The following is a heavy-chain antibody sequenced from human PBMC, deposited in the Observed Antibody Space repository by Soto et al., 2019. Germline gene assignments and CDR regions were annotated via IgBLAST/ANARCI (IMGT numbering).Heavy chain of an antibody. D-gene: IGHD5-12*01. CDR3: ARDSGHKNAFDY. CDR2: IIPIFGTA. Sequence: SVKVSCKASGGTFSSYAISWVRQAPGQGLEWMGGIIPIFGTANYAQKFQGRVTITADESTSTAYMELSSLRSEDTAVYYCARDSGHKNAFDYWGQGTLVTVSS. V-gene: IGHV1-69*13. CDR1: GGTFSSYA. J-gene: IGHJ4*02.